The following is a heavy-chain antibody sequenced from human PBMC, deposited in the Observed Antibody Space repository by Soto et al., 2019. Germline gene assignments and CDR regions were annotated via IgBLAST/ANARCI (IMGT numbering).Heavy chain of an antibody. V-gene: IGHV3-74*02. CDR3: ARGDCVGGTCYSLAGSFYYYMDV. Sequence: EVQLVESGGGLVQPGGSLRLSCAASGFTFSNYWMYWVRQAPGKGLEWVSRINSDGRVSSYADSVKGRLTISRDNVKNTLHLQMDSLRAEDTAVYYCARGDCVGGTCYSLAGSFYYYMDVWGKGTTVTVFS. CDR2: INSDGRVS. CDR1: GFTFSNYW. J-gene: IGHJ6*03. D-gene: IGHD2-15*01.